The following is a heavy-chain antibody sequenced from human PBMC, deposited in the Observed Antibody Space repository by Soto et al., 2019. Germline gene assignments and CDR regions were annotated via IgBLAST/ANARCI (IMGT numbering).Heavy chain of an antibody. CDR3: ARLRITNFGVVTGHYFDY. Sequence: GGSLRLSCAASGFTSTDYYMSWIRQAPGKGLEWVSYISSSDNTIYYADSVKGRFTISRDNTKDSLYLQMNSLRAEDTAVYYCARLRITNFGVVTGHYFDYWGRGTLVTVSS. J-gene: IGHJ4*02. CDR2: ISSSDNTI. V-gene: IGHV3-11*01. CDR1: GFTSTDYY. D-gene: IGHD3-3*01.